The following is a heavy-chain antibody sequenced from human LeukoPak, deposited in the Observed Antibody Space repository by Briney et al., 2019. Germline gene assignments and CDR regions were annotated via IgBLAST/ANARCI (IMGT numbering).Heavy chain of an antibody. J-gene: IGHJ4*02. CDR3: AARAYSSGWRHFDY. D-gene: IGHD6-19*01. V-gene: IGHV4-59*12. Sequence: PSETLSLTCTVSGGSISSYYWSWIRQPPGKGLEWIGYIYYSGSTNYNPSLKSRVTISVDTSKNQFSLKLSSVTAADTAVYYCAARAYSSGWRHFDYWGQGTLVTVSS. CDR1: GGSISSYY. CDR2: IYYSGST.